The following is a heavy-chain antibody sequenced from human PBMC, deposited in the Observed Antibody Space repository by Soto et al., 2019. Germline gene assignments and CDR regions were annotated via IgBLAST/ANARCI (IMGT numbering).Heavy chain of an antibody. CDR2: ITWNSGNI. Sequence: GGSLRLSCAASGFTFDDYAMQWVRQAPGKGLEWVSSITWNSGNINYADSVKGRFTISRDNAKNSLYLQMNSLRAEDTAFYYCAKDTWTMAARGAGFDSWGQGTLVTVSS. CDR1: GFTFDDYA. J-gene: IGHJ4*02. D-gene: IGHD6-6*01. CDR3: AKDTWTMAARGAGFDS. V-gene: IGHV3-9*01.